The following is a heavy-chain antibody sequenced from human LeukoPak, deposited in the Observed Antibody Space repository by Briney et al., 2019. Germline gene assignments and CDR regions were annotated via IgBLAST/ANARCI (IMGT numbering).Heavy chain of an antibody. CDR3: ARPIAARPGGDY. D-gene: IGHD6-6*01. J-gene: IGHJ4*02. CDR2: ISYDGSNK. Sequence: GSLRLSCAASGFTFSSYAMHWVRQAPGKGLEWVAVISYDGSNKYYADSVKGRFTISRDNSKNTLYLQMNSLRAEDTAVYYCARPIAARPGGDYWGQGTLVTVSS. CDR1: GFTFSSYA. V-gene: IGHV3-30-3*01.